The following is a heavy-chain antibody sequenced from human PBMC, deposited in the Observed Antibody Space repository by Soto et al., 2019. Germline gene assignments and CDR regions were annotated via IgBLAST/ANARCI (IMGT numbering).Heavy chain of an antibody. CDR3: ARRERTAGTDWWFDP. V-gene: IGHV4-39*01. CDR1: GGSISSSSFH. CDR2: IYYSGST. D-gene: IGHD6-13*01. Sequence: QLQLQESGPGLVKPSETLSLTCTVSGGSISSSSFHWGWIRQPPGKGLEWIGSIYYSGSTYYSPFLKSRVTLSVDPSKNQFSLKLSSVTAADTAVYYCARRERTAGTDWWFDPWGQGTLVTVSS. J-gene: IGHJ5*02.